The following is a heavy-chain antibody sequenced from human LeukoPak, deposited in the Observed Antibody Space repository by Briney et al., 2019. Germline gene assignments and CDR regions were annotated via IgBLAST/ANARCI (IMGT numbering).Heavy chain of an antibody. J-gene: IGHJ4*02. CDR1: GFTFNNYA. D-gene: IGHD6-19*01. CDR2: ISYDGSNK. CDR3: AKDPMPYSSGSFTPVDY. V-gene: IGHV3-30*18. Sequence: GRSLRLSCAASGFTFNNYAMHWVRQAPGKGLEWVAVISYDGSNKYYADSVKGRFTISRDNSKTTLYLQMNSLRPEDTAVYYCAKDPMPYSSGSFTPVDYWGQGTLVTVSS.